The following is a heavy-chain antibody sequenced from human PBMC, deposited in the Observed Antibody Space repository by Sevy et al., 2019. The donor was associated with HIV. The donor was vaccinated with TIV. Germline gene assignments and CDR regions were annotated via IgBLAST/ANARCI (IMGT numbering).Heavy chain of an antibody. CDR2: INPNDGVI. Sequence: ASVKVSCKDSGYTFTDYYIHWVRQAPGQGLEWMAWINPNDGVINYAQRFQGGVTVTRDTSISTAYMELRRLRSDDTAIYYCARLTTMPTSDLYGMDVWGQGTTVTVSS. CDR1: GYTFTDYY. CDR3: ARLTTMPTSDLYGMDV. V-gene: IGHV1-2*02. J-gene: IGHJ6*02. D-gene: IGHD1-1*01.